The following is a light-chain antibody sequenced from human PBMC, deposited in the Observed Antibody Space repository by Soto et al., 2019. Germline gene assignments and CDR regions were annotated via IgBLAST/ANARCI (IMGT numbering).Light chain of an antibody. Sequence: EIVLTQSPGTLSLSPGERATLSCGASQSVTGNYLAWYQQKPGQPPRLLIFGASTRATGIPDRFSGSGSGTGFTLTISRLEPEDFAVYYCQHYYTSYTTFGQGTKVDIK. J-gene: IGKJ1*01. CDR3: QHYYTSYTT. CDR1: QSVTGNY. CDR2: GAS. V-gene: IGKV3-20*01.